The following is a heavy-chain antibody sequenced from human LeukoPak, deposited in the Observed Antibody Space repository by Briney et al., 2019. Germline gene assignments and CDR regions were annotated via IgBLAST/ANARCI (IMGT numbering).Heavy chain of an antibody. D-gene: IGHD5-24*01. Sequence: PGGSLRVSCAASGFTFSNYWMSWVRQAPGKGLEWEANIKQDGSKKSYVDSVKGRFTISRDNAKNSLYLQMNSLRAEDTAIYYCTRVGYIDEGIDYWGQGTLVTVSS. CDR1: GFTFSNYW. V-gene: IGHV3-7*04. CDR2: IKQDGSKK. J-gene: IGHJ4*02. CDR3: TRVGYIDEGIDY.